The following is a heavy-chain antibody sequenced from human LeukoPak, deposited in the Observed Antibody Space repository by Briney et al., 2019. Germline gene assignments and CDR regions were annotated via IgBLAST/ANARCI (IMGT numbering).Heavy chain of an antibody. CDR1: GGSFSGYY. D-gene: IGHD3-10*01. CDR3: ARERVRGVIIKSRAFDI. V-gene: IGHV4-34*01. Sequence: SETLSLTCAVYGGSFSGYYWSWIRQPPGKGLEWIGEINHSGSTNYNPSLKSRVTISVDTSKNQFSLKLSSVTAADTAVYYCARERVRGVIIKSRAFDIWGQGTMVTVSS. CDR2: INHSGST. J-gene: IGHJ3*02.